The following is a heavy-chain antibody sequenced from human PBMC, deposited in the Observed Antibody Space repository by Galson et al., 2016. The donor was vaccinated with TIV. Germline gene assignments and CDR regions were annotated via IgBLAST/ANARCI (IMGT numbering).Heavy chain of an antibody. CDR3: AKVLVGGGNNMIFDY. J-gene: IGHJ4*02. Sequence: SLRLSCAASGFTLSTYAMSWVRQAPGKGLEWVSTIWGTGDDTHCADSVKGRFTISRDNSKNTLYLEMNSLRAEDTAVYYCAKVLVGGGNNMIFDYWGQGTLVTVSS. CDR1: GFTLSTYA. CDR2: IWGTGDDT. D-gene: IGHD1/OR15-1a*01. V-gene: IGHV3-23*01.